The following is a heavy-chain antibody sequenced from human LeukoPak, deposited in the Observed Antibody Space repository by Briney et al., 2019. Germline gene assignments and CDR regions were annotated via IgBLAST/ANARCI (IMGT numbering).Heavy chain of an antibody. CDR1: GGSIRSGDYY. V-gene: IGHV4-30-4*01. CDR2: IYYSGST. Sequence: SETLSLTCTVSGGSIRSGDYYWSWIRQPPGKGLEWVGYIYYSGSTYYNPSLKSRITMSVDTSKNQFSLKLSSVTAADTAVYYCARGPPPDFDCWGQGTLVTVSS. J-gene: IGHJ4*02. CDR3: ARGPPPDFDC.